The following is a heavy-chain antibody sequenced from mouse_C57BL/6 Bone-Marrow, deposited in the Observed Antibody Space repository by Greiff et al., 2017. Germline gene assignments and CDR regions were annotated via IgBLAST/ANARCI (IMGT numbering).Heavy chain of an antibody. Sequence: EVKVEESGPGLVKPSQSLSLTCSVTGYSITSGYYWNWIRQFPGNKLEWMGYISYDGSNNYNPSLKNRISITRDTSKNQFFLKLNSVTTEDTATYYCARWYYGSSYAFYFDYWGQGTTLTVSS. D-gene: IGHD1-1*01. CDR3: ARWYYGSSYAFYFDY. CDR1: GYSITSGYY. J-gene: IGHJ2*01. V-gene: IGHV3-6*01. CDR2: ISYDGSN.